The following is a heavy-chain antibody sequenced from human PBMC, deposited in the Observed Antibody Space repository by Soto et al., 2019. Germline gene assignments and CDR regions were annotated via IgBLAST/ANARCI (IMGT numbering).Heavy chain of an antibody. CDR3: ATLGHYDLWSGLRKGNMFAP. CDR1: GGSFIGYY. J-gene: IGHJ5*02. D-gene: IGHD3-3*01. V-gene: IGHV4-34*01. Sequence: QVQLPQWGAGLLKPSETVSLTCAVYGGSFIGYYGTWIRQPPGKGLEWIGEINHTGSTNYNPSLTSRVTLSADTSKIQSSLRLSSVTAADTAVYYCATLGHYDLWSGLRKGNMFAPCGQGTLLT. CDR2: INHTGST.